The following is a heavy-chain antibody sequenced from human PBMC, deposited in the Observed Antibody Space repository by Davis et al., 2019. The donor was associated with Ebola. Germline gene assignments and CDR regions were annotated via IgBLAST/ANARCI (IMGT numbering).Heavy chain of an antibody. J-gene: IGHJ5*02. CDR2: IKQDGSEK. CDR1: GFTFSSYW. D-gene: IGHD6-19*01. CDR3: ARAKRVIYSSGWRPGWFDP. Sequence: GESLKISCAASGFTFSSYWMSWVRQAPGKGLEWVANIKQDGSEKYYVDSVKGRSTISRDNAKNSLYLQMNSLRAEDTAVYYCARAKRVIYSSGWRPGWFDPWGQGTLVTVSS. V-gene: IGHV3-7*03.